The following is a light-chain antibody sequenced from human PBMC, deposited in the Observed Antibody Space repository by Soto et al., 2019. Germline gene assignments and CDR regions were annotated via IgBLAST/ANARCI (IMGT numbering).Light chain of an antibody. CDR3: QQSYSTPYT. Sequence: DIQMTQSPSSLSASVGDRVTITCPASQSISSYLNWYQQKPGKAPKLLIYAASSLQSGVPSRFSGSRSGTDFTLTISSLQPEDFATYYCQQSYSTPYTFGQGTKLEIK. CDR2: AAS. J-gene: IGKJ2*01. V-gene: IGKV1-39*01. CDR1: QSISSY.